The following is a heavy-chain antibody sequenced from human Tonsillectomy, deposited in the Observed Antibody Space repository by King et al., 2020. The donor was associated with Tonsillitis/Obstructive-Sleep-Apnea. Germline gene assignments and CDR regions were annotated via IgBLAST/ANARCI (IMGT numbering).Heavy chain of an antibody. CDR2: IWYDGSNK. Sequence: VQLVESGGGVVQPGRSLRLSCAASGFTFSSYGMHWVRQAPGKGLEWVAVIWYDGSNKYYADSVKGRFTISKNTLYLQMNSLRAEHTAVYYCARDAIVATTPAPDYWGQGTLVTVSS. CDR1: GFTFSSYG. CDR3: ARDAIVATTPAPDY. V-gene: IGHV3-33*01. D-gene: IGHD5-12*01. J-gene: IGHJ4*02.